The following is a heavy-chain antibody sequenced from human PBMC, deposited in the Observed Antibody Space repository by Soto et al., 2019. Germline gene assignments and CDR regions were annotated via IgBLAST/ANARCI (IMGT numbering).Heavy chain of an antibody. D-gene: IGHD2-21*01. V-gene: IGHV4-61*01. Sequence: SXTLSLPCTVSGGTVISGSYYCSLMRQPAGKGLEWIGYIYYSGSTNYNPSLKSRVTISVDTSKNQFSLKLSSVTAADTAVYYCARIVVDPVYYFDYWGQGTLVTVSS. J-gene: IGHJ4*02. CDR2: IYYSGST. CDR3: ARIVVDPVYYFDY. CDR1: GGTVISGSYY.